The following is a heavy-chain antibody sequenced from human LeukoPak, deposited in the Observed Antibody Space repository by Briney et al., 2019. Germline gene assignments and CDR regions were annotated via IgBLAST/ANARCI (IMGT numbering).Heavy chain of an antibody. CDR2: IIPIFGTA. V-gene: IGHV1-69*05. CDR1: VDTFSRQA. D-gene: IGHD1-26*01. J-gene: IGHJ4*02. Sequence: SEKVSCKASVDTFSRQAISWVPDAPGQGLEGGGVIIPIFGTANYAQKFQGRVTITTDESTSTAYMELSSLRSEDTAVYYCARAGGGANSQFDYWGQGALVTVSS. CDR3: ARAGGGANSQFDY.